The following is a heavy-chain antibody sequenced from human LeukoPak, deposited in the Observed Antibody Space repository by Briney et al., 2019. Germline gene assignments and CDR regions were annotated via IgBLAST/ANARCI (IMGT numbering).Heavy chain of an antibody. Sequence: GGSLRLSCAASGFTFSSYGMHWVRQAPGKGLEWVAVIWYDGSNKYYADSVKGRFTISRDNAKNSLYLQMNSLRDEDTAVYYCVRRYCSSSSCLFDYWGLGTLVTVSS. V-gene: IGHV3-33*08. J-gene: IGHJ4*02. CDR3: VRRYCSSSSCLFDY. CDR1: GFTFSSYG. CDR2: IWYDGSNK. D-gene: IGHD2-2*01.